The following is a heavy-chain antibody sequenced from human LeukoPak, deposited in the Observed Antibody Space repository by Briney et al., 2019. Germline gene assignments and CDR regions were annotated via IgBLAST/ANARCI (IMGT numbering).Heavy chain of an antibody. J-gene: IGHJ3*02. CDR3: AKGHYSSSWRDAFDI. V-gene: IGHV3-23*01. CDR2: ISGSGGGT. D-gene: IGHD6-13*01. CDR1: GFTFTSYA. Sequence: QPGGSLRLSCAASGFTFTSYAMSWVRQAPGKGLEWVSSISGSGGGTFYADSVKGRFTISRDNSKNTLYLQMNSLRVEDTAVYYCAKGHYSSSWRDAFDIWGQGTMVTVSS.